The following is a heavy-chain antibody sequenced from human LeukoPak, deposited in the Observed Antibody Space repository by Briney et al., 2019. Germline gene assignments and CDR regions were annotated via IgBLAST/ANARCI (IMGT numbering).Heavy chain of an antibody. D-gene: IGHD5-12*01. CDR3: ARGSYTGFDLYFDS. CDR2: MSKDGRTI. Sequence: GGSLRLSCAASGFRFSTQEMAWVRQAPGKGLEWVSYMSKDGRTIYYADSVKGRFTISRDNTRNSLFLQLNSLSADDTGFCYCARGSYTGFDLYFDSWGQGTLVTISS. V-gene: IGHV3-48*03. CDR1: GFRFSTQE. J-gene: IGHJ4*02.